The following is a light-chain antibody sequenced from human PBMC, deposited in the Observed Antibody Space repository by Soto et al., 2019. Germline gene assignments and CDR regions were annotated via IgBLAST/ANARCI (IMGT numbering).Light chain of an antibody. J-gene: IGKJ1*01. CDR1: QSGSSSY. CDR3: QQYGSSPRT. V-gene: IGKV3-20*01. CDR2: DAS. Sequence: EIVLTQSPGTLSLSPGERATLSCRASQSGSSSYLAWYQQKPGQAPRLLIYDASSRATGIPDRFSGSGSGTDCTLTISRLEPEDFAVYYCQQYGSSPRTFGQGTKVEVK.